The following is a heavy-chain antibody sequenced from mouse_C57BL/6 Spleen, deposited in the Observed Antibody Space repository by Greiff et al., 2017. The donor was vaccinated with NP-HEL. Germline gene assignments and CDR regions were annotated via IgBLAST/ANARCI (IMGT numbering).Heavy chain of an antibody. CDR2: IYPGSGNT. CDR3: AREIEDYEAFDY. V-gene: IGHV1-66*01. Sequence: VQLQESGPELVKPGASVKISCKASGYSFTSYYIHWVKQRPGQGLEWIGWIYPGSGNTKYNEKFKGKATLTADTSSSTAYRQLSSLTSEDSAVYYCAREIEDYEAFDYWGQGTTLTVSS. CDR1: GYSFTSYY. J-gene: IGHJ2*01. D-gene: IGHD2-4*01.